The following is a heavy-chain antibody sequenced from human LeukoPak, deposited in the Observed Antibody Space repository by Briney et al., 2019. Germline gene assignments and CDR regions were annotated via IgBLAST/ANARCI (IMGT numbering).Heavy chain of an antibody. J-gene: IGHJ4*02. CDR1: GYTITNNY. CDR3: ARDRVGYYDSSGYYYGDFDY. CDR2: INPSGGST. Sequence: ASVKVSCKASGYTITNNYMHWVRQAPGQGLEWMGIINPSGGSTSYAQKFQGRVTMTRDMSTSTVYMELSSLRSEDTAVYYCARDRVGYYDSSGYYYGDFDYWGQGTLVTVSS. V-gene: IGHV1-46*01. D-gene: IGHD3-22*01.